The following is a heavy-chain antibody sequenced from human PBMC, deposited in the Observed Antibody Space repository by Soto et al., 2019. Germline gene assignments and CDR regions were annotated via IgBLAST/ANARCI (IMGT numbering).Heavy chain of an antibody. CDR3: ARAESYYFDY. Sequence: EVQLVESGGGLVQPGGSLRLSCAASGFTFSSYSMNWVRQAPGKGLEWVSYISSSSSTIYYADSVKGRFTISRDNAKNSLYLQMNSLRDADTAVYYCARAESYYFDYWGQGTLVTVSS. J-gene: IGHJ4*02. V-gene: IGHV3-48*02. D-gene: IGHD3-16*02. CDR1: GFTFSSYS. CDR2: ISSSSSTI.